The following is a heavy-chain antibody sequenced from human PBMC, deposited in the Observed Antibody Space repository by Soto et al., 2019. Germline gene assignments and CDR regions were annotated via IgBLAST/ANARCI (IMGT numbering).Heavy chain of an antibody. CDR2: IYSGGST. J-gene: IGHJ4*02. CDR1: GFTVSSNY. Sequence: GGSLRLSCAASGFTVSSNYMSWVRQAPGKGLEWVSVIYSGGSTYYADSVKGRFTISRDNSKNTLYLQMNSLRAEDTAVYYCEVTYYDILTGSTSRLCDYWGQGTLVTVSS. D-gene: IGHD3-9*01. V-gene: IGHV3-66*01. CDR3: EVTYYDILTGSTSRLCDY.